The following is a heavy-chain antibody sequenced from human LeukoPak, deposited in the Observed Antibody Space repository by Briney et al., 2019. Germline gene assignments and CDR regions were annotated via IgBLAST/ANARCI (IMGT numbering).Heavy chain of an antibody. Sequence: GESLKISCKGSGYSFTSYWNGWVRQMPGKGLEWMGIIYPGDSDTRYSPSFQGQVTISADKSISTAYLQWSSLKASDTAMYYCASGRMVRGVISYFDYWGQGTLVTVSS. V-gene: IGHV5-51*01. J-gene: IGHJ4*02. CDR3: ASGRMVRGVISYFDY. CDR2: IYPGDSDT. D-gene: IGHD3-10*01. CDR1: GYSFTSYW.